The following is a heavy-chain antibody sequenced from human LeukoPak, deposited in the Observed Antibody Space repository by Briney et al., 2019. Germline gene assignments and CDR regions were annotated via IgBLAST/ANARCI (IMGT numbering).Heavy chain of an antibody. Sequence: GGSLRLSCAASGFTFSSYAMSWVRQAPGKGLEWVSAISGSGGSTYYADSVKGRFTISRDNSKNTLFLQMNSLRAEDTAVYYCAKLNQWPVRGYYFDSWGQGTLVTVSS. D-gene: IGHD6-19*01. J-gene: IGHJ4*02. CDR1: GFTFSSYA. CDR2: ISGSGGST. V-gene: IGHV3-23*01. CDR3: AKLNQWPVRGYYFDS.